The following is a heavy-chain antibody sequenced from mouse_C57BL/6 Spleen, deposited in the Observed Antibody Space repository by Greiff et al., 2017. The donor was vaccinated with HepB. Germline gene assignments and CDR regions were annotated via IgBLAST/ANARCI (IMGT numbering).Heavy chain of an antibody. CDR3: ARRFTTVVAPYAMDY. J-gene: IGHJ4*01. CDR1: GYTFTSYD. V-gene: IGHV1-85*01. D-gene: IGHD1-1*01. Sequence: VKLVESGPELVKPGASVKLSCKASGYTFTSYDINWVKQRPGQGLEWIGWIYPRDGSTKYNEKYKGKATLTVDTSSSTAYMELHSLTSEDSAVYFCARRFTTVVAPYAMDYWGQGTSVTVSS. CDR2: IYPRDGST.